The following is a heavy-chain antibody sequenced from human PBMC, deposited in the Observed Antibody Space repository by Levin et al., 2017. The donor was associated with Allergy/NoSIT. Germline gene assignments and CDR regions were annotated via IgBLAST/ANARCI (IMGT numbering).Heavy chain of an antibody. CDR2: IYFSGST. Sequence: GSLRLSCTVSGGSISAYSWSWIRQPPGKGLEWIGYIYFSGSTNYNPSLESRVTISVDTSKNQFSLKLTSVTAADTAVYYCARQRYSSAPPFDFWGQGTLVTVSS. J-gene: IGHJ4*02. CDR1: GGSISAYS. CDR3: ARQRYSSAPPFDF. V-gene: IGHV4-59*08. D-gene: IGHD6-19*01.